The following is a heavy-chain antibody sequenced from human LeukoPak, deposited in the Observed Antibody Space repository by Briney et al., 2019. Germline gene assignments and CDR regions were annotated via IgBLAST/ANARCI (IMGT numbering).Heavy chain of an antibody. Sequence: PGGSLRLSCAASGFTFSSYEMNWVRQAPGKGLEWVSYISSSGSTIYYADSVKGRFTISRDNAKNSLYLQMNSLGAEDTAVYYCARDPDILTGYSYLDYWGQGTLVTVSS. J-gene: IGHJ4*02. V-gene: IGHV3-48*03. CDR2: ISSSGSTI. CDR1: GFTFSSYE. D-gene: IGHD3-9*01. CDR3: ARDPDILTGYSYLDY.